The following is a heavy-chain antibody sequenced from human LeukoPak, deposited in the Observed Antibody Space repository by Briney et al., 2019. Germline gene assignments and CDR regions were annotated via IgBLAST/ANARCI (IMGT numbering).Heavy chain of an antibody. D-gene: IGHD3-22*01. CDR3: ARDLPNYYDSSGYYSAFDI. J-gene: IGHJ3*02. CDR2: IYTSGST. Sequence: PSETLSLTCTVSGGSISSYYWSWIRQPAGKGLEWIGRIYTSGSTNYNPSLKSRVTMSVDTSKNQFSLKLSSVTAADTAVYYCARDLPNYYDSSGYYSAFDIWGQGTMVTASS. V-gene: IGHV4-4*07. CDR1: GGSISSYY.